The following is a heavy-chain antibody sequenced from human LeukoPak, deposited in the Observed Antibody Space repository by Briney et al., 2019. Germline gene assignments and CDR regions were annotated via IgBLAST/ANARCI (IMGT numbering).Heavy chain of an antibody. CDR3: ASGRLARYQLSSGYFDY. Sequence: PSETLSLTCTVSGGSISSSSYYWGWIRQPPGKGLEWIGSIYYSGSTYYNPSLKSRVTISVDTSKNQFSLKLSSVTAADTAVYYCASGRLARYQLSSGYFDYWGQGTLVTVSS. J-gene: IGHJ4*02. CDR2: IYYSGST. V-gene: IGHV4-39*01. CDR1: GGSISSSSYY. D-gene: IGHD2-2*01.